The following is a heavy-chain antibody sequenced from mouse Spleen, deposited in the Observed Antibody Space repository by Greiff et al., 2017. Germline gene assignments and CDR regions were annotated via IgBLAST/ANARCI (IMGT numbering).Heavy chain of an antibody. V-gene: IGHV1-42*01. CDR2: INPSTGGT. CDR3: AREEGDGSFDY. D-gene: IGHD1-1*01. Sequence: VQLKQSGPELVKPGASVKISCKASGYSFTGYYMNWVKQSPEKSLEWIGEINPSTGGTTYNQKFKAKATLTVDKSSSTAYMQLKSLTSEDSAVYYCAREEGDGSFDYWGQGTTLTVSS. CDR1: GYSFTGYY. J-gene: IGHJ2*01.